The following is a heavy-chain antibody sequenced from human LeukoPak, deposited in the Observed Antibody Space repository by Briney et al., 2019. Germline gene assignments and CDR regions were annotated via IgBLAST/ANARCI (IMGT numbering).Heavy chain of an antibody. CDR3: AKTFRGIYYYDSSGYLGRDFDY. Sequence: GGSLRLSCAASGFTFSSYAMSWVRQAPGKGLEWVSAISGSGGSTYYADSVKGRFTISRDNSKNTLYLQMNSLRAEDTAVHYCAKTFRGIYYYDSSGYLGRDFDYWGQGTLVTVSS. CDR2: ISGSGGST. J-gene: IGHJ4*02. D-gene: IGHD3-22*01. CDR1: GFTFSSYA. V-gene: IGHV3-23*01.